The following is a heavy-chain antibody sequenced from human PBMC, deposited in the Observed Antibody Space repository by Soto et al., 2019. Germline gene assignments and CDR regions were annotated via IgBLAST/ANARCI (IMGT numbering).Heavy chain of an antibody. J-gene: IGHJ4*02. D-gene: IGHD6-13*01. CDR2: IYYSGST. CDR1: GGSISRYY. Sequence: SATLSLTCPVSGGSISRYYRSWIRQPPGKGQEWIGYIYYSGSTNYNPSLKSRVTISVDTSKNQFSLKLSSVTAADTAVYYCARVARSSWYDYWGQGPLVTVSA. V-gene: IGHV4-59*01. CDR3: ARVARSSWYDY.